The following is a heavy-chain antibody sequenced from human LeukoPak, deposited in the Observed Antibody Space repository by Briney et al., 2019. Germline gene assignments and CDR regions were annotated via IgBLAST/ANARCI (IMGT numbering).Heavy chain of an antibody. CDR2: TSSDLNVK. V-gene: IGHV3-30*03. D-gene: IGHD3-10*01. J-gene: IGHJ4*02. Sequence: GGSLRLSCAASGFNVNNAWMSWVRQAPGKGLEWVAVTSSDLNVKLYADSVKGRFTISRDNSRSTLYLQMNSLRPEDTAIYYCAREGYYGSGSPPSLYFDYWGQGTLVTVSS. CDR3: AREGYYGSGSPPSLYFDY. CDR1: GFNVNNAW.